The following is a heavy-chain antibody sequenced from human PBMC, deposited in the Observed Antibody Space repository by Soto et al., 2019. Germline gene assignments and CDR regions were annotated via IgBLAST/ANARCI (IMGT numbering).Heavy chain of an antibody. CDR3: ARRYGEFTFDF. CDR1: GGSISSYY. D-gene: IGHD3-10*01. Sequence: QVQLQESGPGLVKPSETLSLTCTVSGGSISSYYWCWIRQPPGKGLEWIGYIYYSGSTNYNPSLKSRVTLSVDTSKSQVSLTLSSVTAADTVVYYCARRYGEFTFDFWGQGTLVTVSS. V-gene: IGHV4-59*01. CDR2: IYYSGST. J-gene: IGHJ4*02.